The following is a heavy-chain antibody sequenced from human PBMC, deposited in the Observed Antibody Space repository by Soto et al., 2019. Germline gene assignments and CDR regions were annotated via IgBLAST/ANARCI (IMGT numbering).Heavy chain of an antibody. CDR3: ARKILGSTSRPNYWYFDR. D-gene: IGHD2-2*01. CDR2: ISGGGDAT. V-gene: IGHV3-23*01. Sequence: EVQLLESGGGLVQPGGSLRLSCAGSGFTFINYAMNWVRQAPGKGLEWVSSISGGGDATFFADSVRGRFTISRDNSKNTVTLQMNSLGVDDTAVYFCARKILGSTSRPNYWYFDRCGRGTLVTVSS. CDR1: GFTFINYA. J-gene: IGHJ2*01.